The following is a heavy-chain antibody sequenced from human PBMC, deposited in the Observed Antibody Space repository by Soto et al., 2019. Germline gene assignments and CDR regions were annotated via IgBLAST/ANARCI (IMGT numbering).Heavy chain of an antibody. CDR2: IIPVFGEP. CDR3: ARVPKNYFDRGDYSPPFIY. V-gene: IGHV1-69*13. D-gene: IGHD3-22*01. Sequence: ASVKVSCKATGGIFSSYAINWVRQAPGQALEWMGGIIPVFGEPNYAQRFQGRVTITADESTSTAYMELSSLRSEDTAVYYCARVPKNYFDRGDYSPPFIYCGQGPLVTVSS. CDR1: GGIFSSYA. J-gene: IGHJ4*02.